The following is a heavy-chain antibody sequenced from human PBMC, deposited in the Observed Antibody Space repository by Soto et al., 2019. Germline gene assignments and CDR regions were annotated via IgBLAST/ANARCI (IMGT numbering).Heavy chain of an antibody. J-gene: IGHJ6*03. Sequence: QVQLVQSGAEVKKPGASVKVSCKASGYTFSSYGITWVRQAPGQGLEWRGWISAYNGNTNYAQKLQGRVTLTTDTSTSTGYMELRSLRSDDTAVYYCARVPVVVPAATYYYFMDVWGKGTTVTVSS. D-gene: IGHD2-2*01. CDR2: ISAYNGNT. V-gene: IGHV1-18*01. CDR3: ARVPVVVPAATYYYFMDV. CDR1: GYTFSSYG.